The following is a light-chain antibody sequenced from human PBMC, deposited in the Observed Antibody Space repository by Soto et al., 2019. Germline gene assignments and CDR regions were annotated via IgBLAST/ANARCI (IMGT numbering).Light chain of an antibody. CDR3: QQFNSYLIT. V-gene: IGKV1-13*02. J-gene: IGKJ5*01. Sequence: AIQLTQSPSSLSASVGDRVTITCRASQGISSALAWYQQKPEKAPKLLIYDASSLESGVPSRFSGSGSGTDFTLTISSRQPEDFATYYCQQFNSYLITFGQGTRLEIK. CDR1: QGISSA. CDR2: DAS.